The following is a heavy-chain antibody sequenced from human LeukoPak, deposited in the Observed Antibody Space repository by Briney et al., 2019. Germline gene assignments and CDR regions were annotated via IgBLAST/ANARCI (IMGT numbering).Heavy chain of an antibody. CDR3: ARAPSEIGGYYPEYFRH. CDR1: GFTFSSFW. V-gene: IGHV3-74*01. D-gene: IGHD3-22*01. Sequence: GGSLRLSCAASGFTFSSFWMHWVRQAPGKGLVWVSRIKSDGSTNYADSVKGRFTISRDNAKNTVSQQMNSLRVEDTGVYYCARAPSEIGGYYPEYFRHWGQGTLVTVSS. CDR2: IKSDGST. J-gene: IGHJ1*01.